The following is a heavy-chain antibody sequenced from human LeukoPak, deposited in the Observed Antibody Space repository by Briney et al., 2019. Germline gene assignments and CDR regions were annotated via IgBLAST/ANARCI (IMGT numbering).Heavy chain of an antibody. V-gene: IGHV3-7*01. J-gene: IGHJ4*02. CDR3: VRDPDHGAIDF. D-gene: IGHD3-10*01. Sequence: AGGSLRLSCAASGFNFRASWMNWVRQAPGKGLEWVADMNQDGSAKFYVDSVKGRFTVSRDNTDNLVYLQMSSLRADDTAIYYCVRDPDHGAIDFWGQGTLVTVSS. CDR2: MNQDGSAK. CDR1: GFNFRASW.